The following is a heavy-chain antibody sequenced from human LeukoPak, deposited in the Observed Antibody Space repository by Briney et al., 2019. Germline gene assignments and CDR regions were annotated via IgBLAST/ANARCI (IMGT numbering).Heavy chain of an antibody. CDR1: GFIFGDYA. V-gene: IGHV3-49*03. Sequence: PGGSLRLSCTASGFIFGDYAVSWFRQAPGKGLDWVGYIRSKVYGGTAEYAASVTDRFTISRDDSNAIAYLQMNSLRIEDTAVYYCARGDDFWNAYPETWGQGTLVTVSS. CDR3: ARGDDFWNAYPET. D-gene: IGHD3-3*01. J-gene: IGHJ5*02. CDR2: IRSKVYGGTA.